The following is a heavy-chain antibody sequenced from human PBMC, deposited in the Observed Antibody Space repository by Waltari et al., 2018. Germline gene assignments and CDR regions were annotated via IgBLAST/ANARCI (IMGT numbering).Heavy chain of an antibody. J-gene: IGHJ4*02. V-gene: IGHV3-9*01. CDR2: ISWNSGII. CDR1: GFTFDDHA. CDR3: AKEGIAAAGTSGVFDY. Sequence: EVQLVESGGGLVQPGRSLRLSCAASGFTFDDHAMHWVRQAPGKGLEWVSGISWNSGIIGYADSVKGRFTISRDNAKNSLYLQMNSLRAEDTALYYCAKEGIAAAGTSGVFDYWGQGTLVTVSS. D-gene: IGHD6-13*01.